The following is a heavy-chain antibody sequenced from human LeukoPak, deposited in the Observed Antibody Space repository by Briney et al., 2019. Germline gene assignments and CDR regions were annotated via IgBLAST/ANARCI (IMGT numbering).Heavy chain of an antibody. V-gene: IGHV3-74*01. D-gene: IGHD2-21*02. Sequence: GGSLRLSCAASGFTFSTYWMHWVRQAPGKGLVWVSRINSDGSGTSYADSVKGRFTISRDNAKNTLYLQMNSLRAEDTAVYYCARDTSPAYCGGDCYYTFDIWGQGTMVTVSS. CDR1: GFTFSTYW. CDR2: INSDGSGT. J-gene: IGHJ3*02. CDR3: ARDTSPAYCGGDCYYTFDI.